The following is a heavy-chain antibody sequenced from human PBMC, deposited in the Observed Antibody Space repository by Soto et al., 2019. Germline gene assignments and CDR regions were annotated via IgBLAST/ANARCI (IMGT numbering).Heavy chain of an antibody. CDR2: LSWNGVTI. D-gene: IGHD3-22*01. CDR3: AASRAYDSSDYSGFHYGTDV. V-gene: IGHV3-9*01. J-gene: IGHJ6*02. Sequence: EVQLVESGGDLVQPSRSLRLSCAASGLTFDDYAMHWVRQVPGKGLQWVSGLSWNGVTIGYAASVKGRFTISRDNAKKSLYLQMNGLRPDDTALYYCAASRAYDSSDYSGFHYGTDVWGLGTTVTVS. CDR1: GLTFDDYA.